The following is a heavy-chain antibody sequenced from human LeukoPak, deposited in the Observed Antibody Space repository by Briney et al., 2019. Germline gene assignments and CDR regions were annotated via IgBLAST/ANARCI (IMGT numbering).Heavy chain of an antibody. CDR1: GGSFSGYY. CDR2: INHSGST. Sequence: SETLSLTCAVYGGSFSGYYWSWIRQPPGKGLEWIGEINHSGSTNYNPSLKGRVTISVDTSKNQFSLKLSSVTAADTAVYYCARDIAVAGYYYYGMDVWGQGTTVTVSS. J-gene: IGHJ6*02. CDR3: ARDIAVAGYYYYGMDV. V-gene: IGHV4-34*01. D-gene: IGHD6-19*01.